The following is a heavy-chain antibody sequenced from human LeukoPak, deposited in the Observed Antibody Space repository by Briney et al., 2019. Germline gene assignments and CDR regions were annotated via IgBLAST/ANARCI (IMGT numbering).Heavy chain of an antibody. V-gene: IGHV1-8*01. D-gene: IGHD5-18*01. CDR2: MNPNSGDA. CDR3: ARLPRLLWGTASVDY. CDR1: GYTFTSYD. Sequence: ASVKVSCKASGYTFTSYDINWVRQATGQGLEWMGWMNPNSGDAGNAQKFQGRVTMTRNTSISTAYMELSSLRSEDTAVYYCARLPRLLWGTASVDYWGQGTLVTVSA. J-gene: IGHJ4*02.